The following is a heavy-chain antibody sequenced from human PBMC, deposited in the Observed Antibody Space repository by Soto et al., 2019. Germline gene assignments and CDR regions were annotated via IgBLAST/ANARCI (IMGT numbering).Heavy chain of an antibody. Sequence: AAVKVSCKASGYTFTGYYMHWVRQAPGQGLEWMGWINPNSGGTNYAQKLQGRVTMTRDTSISTAYMELSRLRSDDTAVYYCATDRSASSRWYDFSTRVVSGYYYGMDVWGQGTTVTVSS. V-gene: IGHV1-2*02. J-gene: IGHJ6*02. CDR2: INPNSGGT. CDR1: GYTFTGYY. CDR3: ATDRSASSRWYDFSTRVVSGYYYGMDV. D-gene: IGHD6-13*01.